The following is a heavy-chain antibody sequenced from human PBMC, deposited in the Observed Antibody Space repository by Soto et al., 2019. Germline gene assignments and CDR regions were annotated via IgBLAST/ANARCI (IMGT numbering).Heavy chain of an antibody. CDR2: IYYSGST. CDR3: ARRGLPGYCISTSCPPALLDV. V-gene: IGHV4-31*03. D-gene: IGHD2-2*01. J-gene: IGHJ6*02. Sequence: SETLSLTCTVSGGSISSGGYYWSWIRQHPGKGLEWIGYIYYSGSTYYNPSLKSRVTISVDTSKNQFSLKLSSVTAADTAVYYCARRGLPGYCISTSCPPALLDVWGQGTTVTVSS. CDR1: GGSISSGGYY.